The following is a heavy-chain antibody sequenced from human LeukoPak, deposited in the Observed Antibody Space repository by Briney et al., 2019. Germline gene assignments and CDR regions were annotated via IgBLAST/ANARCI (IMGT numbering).Heavy chain of an antibody. CDR3: ARGRGGDGYNWLCYFDY. J-gene: IGHJ4*02. Sequence: PGRSLRLSCAASGFTFGSYAMHWVRQAPGKGLEWVAVISYDGSNKYYADSVKGRFTISRDNSKNTLYLQMNSLRSEDTAVYYCARGRGGDGYNWLCYFDYWGQGTLVTVSS. CDR1: GFTFGSYA. D-gene: IGHD5-24*01. V-gene: IGHV3-30-3*01. CDR2: ISYDGSNK.